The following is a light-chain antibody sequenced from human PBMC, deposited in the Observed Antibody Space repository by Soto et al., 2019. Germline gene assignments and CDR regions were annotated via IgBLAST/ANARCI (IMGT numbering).Light chain of an antibody. CDR3: SSYAGSSNV. Sequence: QSVLTQPPSASGSPGQSVAISCTGTSSDDSGYNYVSWYQQHPGKAPKLMIYEVNKRPSGVPDRFSGSKSGNTASLTVSGLQAEDVADYYCSSYAGSSNVFGTESKVTVL. CDR1: SSDDSGYNY. J-gene: IGLJ1*01. CDR2: EVN. V-gene: IGLV2-8*01.